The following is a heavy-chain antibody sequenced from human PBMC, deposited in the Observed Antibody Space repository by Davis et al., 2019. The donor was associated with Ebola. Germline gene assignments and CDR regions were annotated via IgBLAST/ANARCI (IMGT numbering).Heavy chain of an antibody. J-gene: IGHJ4*02. CDR3: ARDARWIQLWFIDY. Sequence: SVKVSCKASGGTFSSYAISWVRQAPGQGLEWMGGIIPIFGTANYAQKFQGRVTITADESTSTAYMELSSLRSDDTAVYYCARDARWIQLWFIDYWGQGTLVTVSS. V-gene: IGHV1-69*13. CDR2: IIPIFGTA. D-gene: IGHD5-18*01. CDR1: GGTFSSYA.